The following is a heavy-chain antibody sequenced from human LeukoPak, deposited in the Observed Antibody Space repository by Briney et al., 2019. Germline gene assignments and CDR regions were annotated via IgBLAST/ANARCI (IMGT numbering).Heavy chain of an antibody. CDR1: GFTFSSYA. CDR3: AKNPRYFDWLFLPADFDY. D-gene: IGHD3-9*01. Sequence: GGSLRLSCAASGFTFSSYAMSWVRQAPGKGLEWVSAISGSGGSTYYADSVKGRFTISRDNSKNTLYLQMNSLRAEDTAVYYCAKNPRYFDWLFLPADFDYWGQGTLVTVSS. V-gene: IGHV3-23*01. CDR2: ISGSGGST. J-gene: IGHJ4*02.